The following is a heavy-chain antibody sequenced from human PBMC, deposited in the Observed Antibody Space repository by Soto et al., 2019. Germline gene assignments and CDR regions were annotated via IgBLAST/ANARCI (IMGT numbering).Heavy chain of an antibody. J-gene: IGHJ4*02. D-gene: IGHD2-21*01. CDR1: GFTFSSFE. CDR3: VRDGEGF. V-gene: IGHV3-48*03. Sequence: PGVSLRLSCAASGFTFSSFEMNWVSQAPGKGLEWISYISTTGTTIYYADPVEGGFTISRDNAKNRLYLQMNSLRGEDTAVYYCVRDGEGFWGQGTLVTVSS. CDR2: ISTTGTTI.